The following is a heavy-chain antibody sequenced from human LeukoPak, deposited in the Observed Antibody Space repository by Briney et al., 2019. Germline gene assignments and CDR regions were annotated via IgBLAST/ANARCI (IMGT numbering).Heavy chain of an antibody. J-gene: IGHJ6*03. D-gene: IGHD2-21*02. Sequence: GGSLRLSCAASGFTFSSYSMNWVRQAPGKGLEWVSAISGSGGSTYYADSVKGRFTISRDNSKNTLYLQMNSLRAEDTAVYYCAKARDLGGYYYYYMDVWGKGTTVTVSS. CDR1: GFTFSSYS. CDR2: ISGSGGST. V-gene: IGHV3-23*01. CDR3: AKARDLGGYYYYYMDV.